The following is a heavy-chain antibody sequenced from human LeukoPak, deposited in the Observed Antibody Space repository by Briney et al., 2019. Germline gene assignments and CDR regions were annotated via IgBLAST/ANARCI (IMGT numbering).Heavy chain of an antibody. J-gene: IGHJ4*02. Sequence: GGSLRLSCAASGFTFSNFGMHWVRQAAGKGLEWVAVISYDAKVTYYADSVKGRFTISRDNSKNTLYLQMTSLRGEDTALYYCAKERDYRVSTSCDYWGQGTQVTVSS. CDR3: AKERDYRVSTSCDY. CDR1: GFTFSNFG. CDR2: ISYDAKVT. D-gene: IGHD3-10*01. V-gene: IGHV3-30*18.